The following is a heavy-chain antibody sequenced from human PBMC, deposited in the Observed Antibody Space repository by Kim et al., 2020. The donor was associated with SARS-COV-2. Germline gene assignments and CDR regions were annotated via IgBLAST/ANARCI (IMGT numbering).Heavy chain of an antibody. CDR2: IYHSGST. J-gene: IGHJ4*02. V-gene: IGHV4-38-2*02. D-gene: IGHD3-22*01. CDR1: GYSISSGYY. CDR3: ARGIVTYFDY. Sequence: SETLSLTCTVSGYSISSGYYWGWIRQPPGKGLEWIGSIYHSGSTYYNPSLKSRVTISVDTSKNQFSLKLSSVTAADTAVYYCARGIVTYFDYWGQGTLVTVSS.